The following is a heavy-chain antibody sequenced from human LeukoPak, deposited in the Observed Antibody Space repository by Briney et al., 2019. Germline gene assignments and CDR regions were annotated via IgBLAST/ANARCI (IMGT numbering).Heavy chain of an antibody. CDR3: AKREAGGYDDASDAFDI. V-gene: IGHV3-23*01. CDR1: GFTFSSYE. CDR2: ISGSGGST. J-gene: IGHJ3*02. Sequence: GGSLRLSCAASGFTFSSYEMNWVRQAPGKGLEWVSAISGSGGSTYYADSVKGRFTISRDNSKNTLYLQMNSLRAEDTAVYYCAKREAGGYDDASDAFDIWGQGTMVTVSS. D-gene: IGHD5-12*01.